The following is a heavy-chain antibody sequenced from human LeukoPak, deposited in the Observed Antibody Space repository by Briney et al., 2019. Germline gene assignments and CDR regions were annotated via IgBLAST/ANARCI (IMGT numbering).Heavy chain of an antibody. D-gene: IGHD3-22*01. CDR1: GYTFTSYG. CDR2: IIPIFGTA. J-gene: IGHJ4*02. CDR3: ASSGGGITTTIYYFDY. V-gene: IGHV1-69*05. Sequence: SVKVSCKASGYTFTSYGISWVRQAPGQGLEWMGGIIPIFGTANYAQKFQGRVTITTDESTSTAYMELSSLRSEDTAVYYCASSGGGITTTIYYFDYWGQGTLVTVS.